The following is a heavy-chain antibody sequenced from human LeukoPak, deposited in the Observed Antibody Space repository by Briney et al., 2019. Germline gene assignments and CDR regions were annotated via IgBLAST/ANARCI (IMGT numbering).Heavy chain of an antibody. D-gene: IGHD3-10*01. J-gene: IGHJ3*02. CDR3: ARDGSSRAFDI. Sequence: GASVKVSCKASGYTFTGYYMHWVRQAPGQGLEWMGIINPSGGSTSYAQKFQGRVTMTRDTSTSTVYMELSSLRSEDTAVYYCARDGSSRAFDIWGQGTMVTVSS. CDR1: GYTFTGYY. CDR2: INPSGGST. V-gene: IGHV1-46*01.